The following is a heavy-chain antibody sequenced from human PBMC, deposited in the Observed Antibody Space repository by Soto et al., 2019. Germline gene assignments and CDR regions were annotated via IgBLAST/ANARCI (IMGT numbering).Heavy chain of an antibody. D-gene: IGHD2-8*01. CDR1: GFTFSSYA. V-gene: IGHV3-30-3*01. CDR2: ISYDGSNK. Sequence: GGSLRLSCAASGFTFSSYAMHWVRQAPGKGLEWVAVISYDGSNKYYADSVKGRFTISRDNSKNTLYLQMNSLRAEDTAVYYCARDAIVLMVYAIAAIGVYGMDVWGQGTTVTVS. CDR3: ARDAIVLMVYAIAAIGVYGMDV. J-gene: IGHJ6*02.